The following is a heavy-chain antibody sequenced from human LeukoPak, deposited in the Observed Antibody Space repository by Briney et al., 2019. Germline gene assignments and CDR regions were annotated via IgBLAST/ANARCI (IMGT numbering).Heavy chain of an antibody. J-gene: IGHJ4*02. Sequence: GGSLRLSCGASGLXFSTYVMTWVRQAPGKGLEWVSIITGSSDAIHYAGSVKGRFTISRDNSKNTLYLQMNSLRPEDTAIYYCAKGRPNGQQLAAYWGQGTLVTVSS. D-gene: IGHD6-13*01. CDR2: ITGSSDAI. CDR3: AKGRPNGQQLAAY. CDR1: GLXFSTYV. V-gene: IGHV3-23*01.